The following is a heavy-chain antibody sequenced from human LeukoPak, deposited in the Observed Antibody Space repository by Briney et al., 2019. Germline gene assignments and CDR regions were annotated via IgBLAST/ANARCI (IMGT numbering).Heavy chain of an antibody. CDR3: ARDPLGYFYGVDV. CDR2: ISYDGSNK. J-gene: IGHJ6*02. CDR1: GFTFSSYA. V-gene: IGHV3-30-3*01. Sequence: GGSLRLSCAASGFTFSSYAMHWVRQAPGKGLEWVAVISYDGSNKYYADSVQGRFTISRDDSKNTLYLQMNSLRAEDTAVYYCARDPLGYFYGVDVWGQGTTVTVSS.